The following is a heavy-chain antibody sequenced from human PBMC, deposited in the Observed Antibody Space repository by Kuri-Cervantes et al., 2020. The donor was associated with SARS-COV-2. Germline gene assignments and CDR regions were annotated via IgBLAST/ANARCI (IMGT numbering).Heavy chain of an antibody. D-gene: IGHD3-10*01. CDR2: IYYSGST. CDR3: ASPRLPQFEAFDI. CDR1: GGSFSSYY. V-gene: IGHV4-59*12. Sequence: SETLSLTCAVYGGSFSSYYWSWIRQPPGKGLEWIGYIYYSGSTNYNPSLKSRVTISVDTSKNQFSLKLSSVTAADTAVYYCASPRLPQFEAFDIWGQGSMVTVSS. J-gene: IGHJ3*02.